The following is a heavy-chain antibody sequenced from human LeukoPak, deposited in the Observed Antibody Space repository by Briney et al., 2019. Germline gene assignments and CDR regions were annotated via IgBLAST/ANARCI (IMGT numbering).Heavy chain of an antibody. V-gene: IGHV3-11*06. CDR2: ISSSSSYT. Sequence: GGSLRLSCAASGFTFSGYYMSRIRQAPGKGLEWVSYISSSSSYTNYADSVKGRFTISRDNAKNSLYLQMNSLRAEDTAVYYCARKAIRGYVHYWGQGTLVTVSS. D-gene: IGHD5-18*01. J-gene: IGHJ4*02. CDR3: ARKAIRGYVHY. CDR1: GFTFSGYY.